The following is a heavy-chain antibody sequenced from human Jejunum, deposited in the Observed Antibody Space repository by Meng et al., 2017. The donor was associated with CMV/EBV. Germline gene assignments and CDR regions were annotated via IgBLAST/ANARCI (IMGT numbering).Heavy chain of an antibody. D-gene: IGHD6-13*01. J-gene: IGHJ4*02. CDR2: ISGYNGNT. CDR1: GYTFCSYG. Sequence: GYTFCSYGINWVRQAHGQGIEWMGWISGYNGNTNYEQKFQDRLTMTTDTSTSTAYMDLRSLRSDDTAVYCCTRGAGNSWYRSLFDYWGQGTLVTVSS. V-gene: IGHV1-18*01. CDR3: TRGAGNSWYRSLFDY.